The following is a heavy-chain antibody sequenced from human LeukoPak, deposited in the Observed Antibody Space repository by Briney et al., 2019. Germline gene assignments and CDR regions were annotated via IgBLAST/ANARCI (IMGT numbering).Heavy chain of an antibody. Sequence: SVKVSCKASGGTFSSYAISWVRQAPGQGLEWMGRIIPILGIANYAQKFQGRVTITADKSTSTAYMELSSLRSEDTAVYYCASPPLAYSSSWYYFDYWGHGTLVTVSS. J-gene: IGHJ4*01. D-gene: IGHD6-13*01. CDR1: GGTFSSYA. V-gene: IGHV1-69*04. CDR3: ASPPLAYSSSWYYFDY. CDR2: IIPILGIA.